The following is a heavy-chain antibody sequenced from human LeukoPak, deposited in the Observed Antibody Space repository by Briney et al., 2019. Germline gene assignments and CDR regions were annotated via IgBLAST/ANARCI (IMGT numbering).Heavy chain of an antibody. CDR3: ARETASGSYSYYYYYYYMDV. CDR2: INPSGGST. D-gene: IGHD1-26*01. J-gene: IGHJ6*03. V-gene: IGHV1-46*01. Sequence: ASVKVSCKASGYTFTSYYMHWVRQAPGQGLEWMGIINPSGGSTSYAQKFQGRVTMTRDTSTSTVYMELSSLRSEDTAVYYCARETASGSYSYYYYYYYMDVWGKGTTVTISS. CDR1: GYTFTSYY.